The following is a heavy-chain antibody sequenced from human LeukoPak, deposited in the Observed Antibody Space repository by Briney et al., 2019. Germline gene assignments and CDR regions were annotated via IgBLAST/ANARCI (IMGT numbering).Heavy chain of an antibody. D-gene: IGHD1-26*01. V-gene: IGHV1-46*01. CDR2: ISPTGGNT. J-gene: IGHJ4*02. CDR1: GYTFTSYY. Sequence: ASVKVSCKASGYTFTSYYMQWVRQAPGQGFEWMVMISPTGGNTNYAQNFQGRVTMTRDTSTTTVYMELSSLRSEDTAVYYCARLYGRYSGTYQDYWGQGTLVTVSS. CDR3: ARLYGRYSGTYQDY.